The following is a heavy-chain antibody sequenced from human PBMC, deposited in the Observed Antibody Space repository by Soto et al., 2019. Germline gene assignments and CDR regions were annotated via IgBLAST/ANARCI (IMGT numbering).Heavy chain of an antibody. Sequence: PGGSLRLSCAASGFSFSLYGMQWVRQAPGKGLEWVAVIWYDGSNKYYADSVKGRFTISRDNSKNTLYLQMNSLRAEDTAVYHCERSPYTPGFHYGKDGWGPGYTVTVSS. V-gene: IGHV3-33*01. CDR3: ERSPYTPGFHYGKDG. D-gene: IGHD2-15*01. CDR1: GFSFSLYG. J-gene: IGHJ6*01. CDR2: IWYDGSNK.